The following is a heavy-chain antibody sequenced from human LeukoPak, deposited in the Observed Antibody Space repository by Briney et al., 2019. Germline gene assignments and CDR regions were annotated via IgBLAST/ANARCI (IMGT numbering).Heavy chain of an antibody. CDR3: ARDRLRLGYERTNWFDP. Sequence: ASVKVSCKASGYTFTGYYIHWVRQAPGQGLEWMGWIKPNSGGTNYAQKFQGRVTMTRDTSISTAYMELSRLSSDDTAVFYCARDRLRLGYERTNWFDPWGQGTLVTVSS. V-gene: IGHV1-2*02. D-gene: IGHD2-15*01. CDR2: IKPNSGGT. J-gene: IGHJ5*02. CDR1: GYTFTGYY.